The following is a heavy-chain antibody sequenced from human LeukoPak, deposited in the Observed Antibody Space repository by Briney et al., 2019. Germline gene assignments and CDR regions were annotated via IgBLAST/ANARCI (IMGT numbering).Heavy chain of an antibody. V-gene: IGHV1-2*02. CDR3: ARVFLSEMATILKD. D-gene: IGHD5-24*01. Sequence: GASVKVSCKASGYTFTGYYMHWVRQAPGQGLEWMGWINPNSGGTNYAQKFQGRVTMTRDTSISTAYMELSRLRSDDTAVYYCARVFLSEMATILKDWGQGTLVTVSS. J-gene: IGHJ4*02. CDR2: INPNSGGT. CDR1: GYTFTGYY.